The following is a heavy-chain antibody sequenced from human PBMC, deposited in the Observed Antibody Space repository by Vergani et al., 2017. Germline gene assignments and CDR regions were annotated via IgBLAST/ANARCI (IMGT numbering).Heavy chain of an antibody. D-gene: IGHD2-15*01. CDR2: ISGSGGST. CDR3: AKVPVVVVAATLLGYYFDY. Sequence: EVQLLESGGGLVQPGGSLRLSCAASGFTISSYAMSWVRQAPGKGLEWVSAISGSGGSTYYADSVKGRFTISRDNSKNTLYLQMNSLRAEDTAVYYCAKVPVVVVAATLLGYYFDYWGQGTLVTVSS. V-gene: IGHV3-23*01. CDR1: GFTISSYA. J-gene: IGHJ4*02.